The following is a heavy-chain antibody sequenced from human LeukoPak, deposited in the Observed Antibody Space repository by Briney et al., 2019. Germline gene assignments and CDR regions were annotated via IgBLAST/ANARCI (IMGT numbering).Heavy chain of an antibody. V-gene: IGHV1-18*01. J-gene: IGHJ6*03. CDR3: AREGGIARPPYLYYYIDV. CDR2: ISTYNNDT. Sequence: ASVKVSCKAYGYTFTSYEISWVRQAPGHGLEWMGWISTYNNDTNHAQNLQGRVIMTTDTFTSTAYMELRNLKSDDTGVYYCAREGGIARPPYLYYYIDVWGKGTTVTVSS. D-gene: IGHD6-6*01. CDR1: GYTFTSYE.